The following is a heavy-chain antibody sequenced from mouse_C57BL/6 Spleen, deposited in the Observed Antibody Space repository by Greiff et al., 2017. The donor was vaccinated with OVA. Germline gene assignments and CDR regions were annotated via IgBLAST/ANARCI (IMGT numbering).Heavy chain of an antibody. Sequence: EVKLVESEGGLVQPGSSMKLSCTASGFTFSDYYMAWVRQVPEKGLEWVANINYDGSSTYYLDSLKSRFIISRDNAKNILYLQMSSLKSEDTATYYCARDRRGVVDYWGQGTLVTVSA. D-gene: IGHD1-1*01. CDR3: ARDRRGVVDY. CDR2: INYDGSST. V-gene: IGHV5-16*01. CDR1: GFTFSDYY. J-gene: IGHJ3*01.